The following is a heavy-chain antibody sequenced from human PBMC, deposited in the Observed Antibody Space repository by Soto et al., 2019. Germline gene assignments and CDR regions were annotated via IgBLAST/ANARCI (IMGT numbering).Heavy chain of an antibody. CDR1: GGSISSGGHS. CDR3: ARGQPHSH. D-gene: IGHD2-21*01. J-gene: IGHJ4*02. CDR2: IYHSGST. Sequence: SETLSLTCAVSGGSISSGGHSWSWIRQPPGKGLEWIGYIYHSGSTYYNPSLKSRVTISVDRSKNQFSLKVSSVTAADTAVYYCARGQPHSHWGQGTLVTVSS. V-gene: IGHV4-30-2*01.